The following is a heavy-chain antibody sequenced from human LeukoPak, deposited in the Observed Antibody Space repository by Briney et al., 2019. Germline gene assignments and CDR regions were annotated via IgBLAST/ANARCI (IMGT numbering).Heavy chain of an antibody. J-gene: IGHJ4*02. V-gene: IGHV4-59*08. D-gene: IGHD2-21*02. CDR2: IHYSGST. CDR3: ARHAYCGGDCYLLDY. CDR1: GSSISGYY. Sequence: SETLSLTCTVSGSSISGYYWSWIRQPPGKGLEWIGYIHYSGSTNYNPSLKSRVTISVDTSRDQFSLKLSSVTAADTAVYYCARHAYCGGDCYLLDYWGQGTLVTVSS.